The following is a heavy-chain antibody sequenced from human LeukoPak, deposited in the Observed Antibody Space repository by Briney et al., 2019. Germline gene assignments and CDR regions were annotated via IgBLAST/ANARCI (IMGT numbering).Heavy chain of an antibody. Sequence: GGSLRLSCAASGFSFSSYSMNWVRQAPGKGLEWVSSISSSSSYKHYADSVKGRFTISRDNAKNSLYLQVNSLRAEDTAVYYCAREGGFGAPSPFAFDIWGQGTMVTVSS. V-gene: IGHV3-21*01. D-gene: IGHD3-10*01. CDR1: GFSFSSYS. J-gene: IGHJ3*02. CDR3: AREGGFGAPSPFAFDI. CDR2: ISSSSSYK.